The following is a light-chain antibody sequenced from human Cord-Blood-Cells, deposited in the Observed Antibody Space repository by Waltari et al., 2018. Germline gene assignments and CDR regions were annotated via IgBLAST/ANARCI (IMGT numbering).Light chain of an antibody. J-gene: IGLJ2*01. CDR1: SSDVGSYNR. CDR2: EVS. Sequence: QSALTQPPSVSGSPGQSVTISCTVTSSDVGSYNRVPWYQQPPGTAPKLMIYEVSNRPSGVPDRFSGSKSGNTASLTISGLQAEDEADYYCSSYTSSSTEVVFGGGTKLTVL. CDR3: SSYTSSSTEVV. V-gene: IGLV2-18*02.